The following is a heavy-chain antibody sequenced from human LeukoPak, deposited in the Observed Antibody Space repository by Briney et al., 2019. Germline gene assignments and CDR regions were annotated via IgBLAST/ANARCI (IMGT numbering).Heavy chain of an antibody. J-gene: IGHJ4*02. CDR3: ARDCGSYYDSSGYSSGYFDY. CDR1: GGTFSSYA. CDR2: IIPIFGTA. Sequence: ASVKVSRKASGGTFSSYAISWVRQAPGQGLEWMGGIIPIFGTANYAQKFQGRVTITADESTSTAYMELSSLRSEDTAVYYCARDCGSYYDSSGYSSGYFDYWGQGTLVTVSS. D-gene: IGHD3-22*01. V-gene: IGHV1-69*13.